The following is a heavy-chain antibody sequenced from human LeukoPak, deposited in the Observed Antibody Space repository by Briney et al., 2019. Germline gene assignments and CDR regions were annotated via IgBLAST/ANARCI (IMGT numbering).Heavy chain of an antibody. V-gene: IGHV3-23*01. CDR3: AKDCSGGSCPKPLDY. J-gene: IGHJ4*02. CDR2: ISGSGGST. Sequence: GGSLRLSCAASGFTFSSYAMSWVRQAPGKGLEWVSAISGSGGSTYYADSVKGRFTISRDNSKNPLYLQMNSLRAEDTAVYYCAKDCSGGSCPKPLDYWGQGTLVTVSS. D-gene: IGHD2-15*01. CDR1: GFTFSSYA.